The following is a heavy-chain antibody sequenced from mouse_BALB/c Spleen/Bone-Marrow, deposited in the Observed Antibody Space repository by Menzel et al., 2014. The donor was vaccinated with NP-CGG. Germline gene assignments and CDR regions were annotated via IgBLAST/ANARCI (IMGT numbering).Heavy chain of an antibody. V-gene: IGHV5-6-3*01. D-gene: IGHD2-1*01. Sequence: EVKLVESGGGLVQPRGSLKLSCAASGFTFSSYGMSWVRQTPDKRLELVATINSNGGSTYYPDSVRGRFTISRDTAKNTLYLQMSSLKSEETAMYYCVRGNYGNYVDYFDFWGQGTTLTVSS. CDR3: VRGNYGNYVDYFDF. J-gene: IGHJ2*01. CDR1: GFTFSSYG. CDR2: INSNGGST.